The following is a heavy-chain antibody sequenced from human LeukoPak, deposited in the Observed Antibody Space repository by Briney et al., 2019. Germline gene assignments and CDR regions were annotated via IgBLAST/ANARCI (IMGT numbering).Heavy chain of an antibody. V-gene: IGHV3-53*01. CDR1: GFTFGDYA. Sequence: GGSLRLSCTASGFTFGDYAMSWVRQAPGKGLEWVSVIYSGGSTYYADSVKGRFTISRDNSKNTLYLQMNSLRAEDTAVYYCARGSYGSPYYFDYWGQGTLVTVSS. D-gene: IGHD3-16*02. CDR3: ARGSYGSPYYFDY. CDR2: IYSGGST. J-gene: IGHJ4*02.